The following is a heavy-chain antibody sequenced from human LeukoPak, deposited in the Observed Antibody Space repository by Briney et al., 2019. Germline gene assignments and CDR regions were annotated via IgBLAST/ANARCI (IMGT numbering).Heavy chain of an antibody. CDR1: GFTFSSYA. Sequence: GGSLRLSCAASGFTFSSYAMSWVRQAPRKGLEWVSAISGSGGSTYYADSVKGRFTISRDNSKNTLYLQMNSLRAEDTAVYYCAKLPSFHNYGDFHYFDYWGQGTLVTVSS. CDR2: ISGSGGST. CDR3: AKLPSFHNYGDFHYFDY. D-gene: IGHD4-17*01. J-gene: IGHJ4*02. V-gene: IGHV3-23*01.